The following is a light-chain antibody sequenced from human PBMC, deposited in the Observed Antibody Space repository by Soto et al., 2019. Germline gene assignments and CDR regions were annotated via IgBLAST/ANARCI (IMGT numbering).Light chain of an antibody. CDR2: EGT. Sequence: QSVLTQPASVSGSPGQSITISCTGTSSDVGSYNLVSWYQQHPGKAPKLMIYEGTKRPSGASNRFSGSKSGNTAFLTISGLQAEDEADYYCRSYAGSGTYVFGTGTKVTVL. CDR3: RSYAGSGTYV. CDR1: SSDVGSYNL. V-gene: IGLV2-23*01. J-gene: IGLJ1*01.